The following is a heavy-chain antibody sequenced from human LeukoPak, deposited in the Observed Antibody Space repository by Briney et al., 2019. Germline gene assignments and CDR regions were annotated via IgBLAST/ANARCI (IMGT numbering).Heavy chain of an antibody. CDR1: GGSISSYY. CDR3: ARDLGTVTTNWFDP. D-gene: IGHD4-17*01. CDR2: IYYSGST. J-gene: IGHJ5*02. V-gene: IGHV4-59*01. Sequence: SETLSLTCTVSGGSISSYYWSWIRQPPGKGLEWIGYIYYSGSTNYNPSLKSRVTISVDTSKNQFSLKLSSVTAADTAVYYCARDLGTVTTNWFDPWGQGTLVTVSS.